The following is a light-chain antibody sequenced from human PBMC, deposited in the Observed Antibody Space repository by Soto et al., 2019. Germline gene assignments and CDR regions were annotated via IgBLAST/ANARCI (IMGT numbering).Light chain of an antibody. CDR3: CSYTRSYTGV. Sequence: QSALTQPASVSGSPRQSITISCTGTSSDVGDGDFVSWYQQRPGNAPKLMIYKVSNQPSGVSNRFSGSKSGNTASLTVSGRQAEDEADYYCCSYTRSYTGVFGGGTKLTVL. V-gene: IGLV2-14*01. CDR1: SSDVGDGDF. CDR2: KVS. J-gene: IGLJ3*02.